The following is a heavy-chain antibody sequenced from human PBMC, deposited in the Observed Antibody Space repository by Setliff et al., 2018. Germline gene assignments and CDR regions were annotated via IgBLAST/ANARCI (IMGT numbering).Heavy chain of an antibody. CDR1: GGSFSDYY. CDR3: RQAVVGRDVFDI. CDR2: INHSGSG. D-gene: IGHD1-1*01. J-gene: IGHJ3*02. V-gene: IGHV4-34*01. Sequence: PSETLSLTCTVYGGSFSDYYWGWVRQPPGKGLEWIGEINHSGSGDYNPSFKGRVTISVDTSKKQFSLTLRYVTAADTALYYCRQAVVGRDVFDIWGQGTVVTVSS.